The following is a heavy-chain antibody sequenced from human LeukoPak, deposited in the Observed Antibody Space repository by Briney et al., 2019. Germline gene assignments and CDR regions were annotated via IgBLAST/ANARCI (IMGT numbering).Heavy chain of an antibody. CDR3: ARHLSDYYGSGSYYNS. CDR2: IYYSGST. Sequence: SETLSLTCTVSDGSISSSSYYWGWIRQPPGKGLEWIGSIYYSGSTYYNPSLKSRVTISVDTSKNQFSLKLSSVTAADTAVYYCARHLSDYYGSGSYYNSWGQGTPVTVSS. D-gene: IGHD3-10*01. J-gene: IGHJ4*02. CDR1: DGSISSSSYY. V-gene: IGHV4-39*01.